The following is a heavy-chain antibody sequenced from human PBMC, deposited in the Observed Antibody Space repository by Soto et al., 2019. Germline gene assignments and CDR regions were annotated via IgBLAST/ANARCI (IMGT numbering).Heavy chain of an antibody. CDR2: IYHSGST. V-gene: IGHV4-4*02. CDR3: ARNYYDTTGYYYDRFNFDS. D-gene: IGHD3-22*01. Sequence: SETLSLTCAVSGASISSDNWWSWVRQPPGKGLEWIGEIYHSGSTNYNPSLKSRVTISVDESKNQFSVKLTSVTAADTAVYYCARNYYDTTGYYYDRFNFDSWSQGTLVTVSS. CDR1: GASISSDNW. J-gene: IGHJ4*02.